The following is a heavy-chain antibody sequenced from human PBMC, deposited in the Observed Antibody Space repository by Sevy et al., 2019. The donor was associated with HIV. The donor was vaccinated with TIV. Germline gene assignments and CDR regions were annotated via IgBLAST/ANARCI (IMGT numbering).Heavy chain of an antibody. D-gene: IGHD2-8*01. CDR3: AREGCTKPHDY. V-gene: IGHV3-23*01. CDR2: LSFGCGKI. CDR1: GFDFSIYS. Sequence: GGFLRLSCAASGFDFSIYSMSWVRQAPGKGLEWVSTLSFGCGKINYADSVKGRFTISRDNSNGSVYLQMNNMRVEDTAVYYRAREGCTKPHDYWGQGTLVTVSS. J-gene: IGHJ4*02.